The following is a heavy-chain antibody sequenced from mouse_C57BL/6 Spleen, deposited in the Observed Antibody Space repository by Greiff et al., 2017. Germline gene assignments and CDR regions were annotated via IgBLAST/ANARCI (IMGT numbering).Heavy chain of an antibody. CDR1: GYTFTDYE. J-gene: IGHJ2*01. Sequence: QVQLKQSVAELVRPGASVTLSCKASGYTFTDYEMHWVKQTPVHGLEWIGAIDPETGGTAYNQKFKGKAILTADKSSSTAYMELRSLTSEDSAVYYCTRRGGRREDYFDYWGQGTTLTVSS. V-gene: IGHV1-15*01. CDR3: TRRGGRREDYFDY. D-gene: IGHD3-3*01. CDR2: IDPETGGT.